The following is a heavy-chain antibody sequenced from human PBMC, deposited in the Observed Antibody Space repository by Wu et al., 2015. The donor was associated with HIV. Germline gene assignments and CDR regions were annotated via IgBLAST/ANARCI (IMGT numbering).Heavy chain of an antibody. CDR3: ARDPGIRGVILTQPSVFDI. CDR1: GYTFTAHY. CDR2: IIPIFGRA. Sequence: QVQLVQSGAEVKKPGASVRVSCQASGYTFTAHYIHWVRQAPGQGLEWMGRIIPIFGRANYAQKFQDRVTVTADESTRTAYMELSSLRSGDTAVYYCARDPGIRGVILTQPSVFDIWGQGTMVTVSS. J-gene: IGHJ3*02. D-gene: IGHD3-10*01. V-gene: IGHV1-69*13.